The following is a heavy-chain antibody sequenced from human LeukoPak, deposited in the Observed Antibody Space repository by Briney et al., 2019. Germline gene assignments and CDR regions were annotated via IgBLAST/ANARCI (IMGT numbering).Heavy chain of an antibody. J-gene: IGHJ4*02. V-gene: IGHV4-34*01. CDR1: GGPFSGYY. Sequence: SETLSLTCAVYGGPFSGYYWGWIRQPPGKGLEWIGEINHSGSTYYNPSLKSRVTISVDTSKNQFSLKLRSVTAADTAVYYCARQMTTVTTRPGTFDYWGRGTLVTVSS. CDR3: ARQMTTVTTRPGTFDY. CDR2: INHSGST. D-gene: IGHD4-17*01.